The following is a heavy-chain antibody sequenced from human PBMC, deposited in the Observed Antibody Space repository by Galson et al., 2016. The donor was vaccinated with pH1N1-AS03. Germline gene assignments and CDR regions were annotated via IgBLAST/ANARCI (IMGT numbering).Heavy chain of an antibody. D-gene: IGHD2-8*02. V-gene: IGHV3-30*02. CDR2: VREDGSLA. CDR3: AKSEGWWAFYV. J-gene: IGHJ3*01. CDR1: GFTLGSYG. Sequence: SLRLSCAASGFTLGSYGMFWVRQAPGKGLEWMGYVREDGSLATHAGSVKGRFTISRDNSKNTVFLAMNSLRPEDTAIYYCAKSEGWWAFYVWGQGTMVTVSS.